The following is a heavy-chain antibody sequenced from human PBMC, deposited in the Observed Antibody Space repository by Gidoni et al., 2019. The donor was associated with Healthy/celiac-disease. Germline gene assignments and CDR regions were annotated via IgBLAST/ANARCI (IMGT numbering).Heavy chain of an antibody. CDR3: ARRLGYCSSTSCPYPRWFDP. CDR2: IYPGDSDT. J-gene: IGHJ5*02. D-gene: IGHD2-2*01. Sequence: EVQLVQSGAEVTKPGESLKISCKGSGYSFTSYWIGWVRQMPGKGLEWMGIIYPGDSDTRYSPSFQGQVTISADKSISTAYLQWSSLKASDTAMYYCARRLGYCSSTSCPYPRWFDPWGQGTLVTVSS. V-gene: IGHV5-51*03. CDR1: GYSFTSYW.